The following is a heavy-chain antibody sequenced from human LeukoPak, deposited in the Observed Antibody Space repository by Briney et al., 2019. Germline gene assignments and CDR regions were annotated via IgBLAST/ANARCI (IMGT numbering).Heavy chain of an antibody. V-gene: IGHV3-74*03. CDR1: GFTFNTYW. CDR2: ISSDGTYS. D-gene: IGHD6-13*01. CDR3: VRREAGGSNSWFYFDY. J-gene: IGHJ4*02. Sequence: GSLRLSCAASGFTFNTYWMHWVRQAPGGGLVWIALISSDGTYSAYADSVKGRFTISRDNAKNTAYLQMNSLSAEDTAMYYCVRREAGGSNSWFYFDYWGQGTLVSVSS.